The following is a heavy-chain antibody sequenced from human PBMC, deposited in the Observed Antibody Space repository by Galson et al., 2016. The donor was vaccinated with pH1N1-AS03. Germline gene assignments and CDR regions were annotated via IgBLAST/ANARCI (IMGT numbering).Heavy chain of an antibody. J-gene: IGHJ3*02. Sequence: SLRLSCAASGFTFSDYSMNWIRQAPGKGLEWISYISSSGSSMWYADSMKGRCTISRDNAKNSLFLEMNSLGAEDTAVYYCVRGGRGDPFDIWGQGTLVTVSS. CDR1: GFTFSDYS. D-gene: IGHD3-3*01. CDR2: ISSSGSSM. V-gene: IGHV3-11*01. CDR3: VRGGRGDPFDI.